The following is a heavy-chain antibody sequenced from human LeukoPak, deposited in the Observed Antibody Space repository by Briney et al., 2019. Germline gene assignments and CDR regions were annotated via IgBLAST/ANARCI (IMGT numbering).Heavy chain of an antibody. D-gene: IGHD6-19*01. CDR3: ARVSSRGSTDFDY. Sequence: SSETLSLTCTVSGGSISSYYWSWIRQPPGKGLEWIGYIYYSGTTYYNPSLKSRVTISVDTSKNQFSLKLNSVTAADTAVYYCARVSSRGSTDFDYWGQGNLVTVSS. V-gene: IGHV4-59*01. J-gene: IGHJ4*02. CDR2: IYYSGTT. CDR1: GGSISSYY.